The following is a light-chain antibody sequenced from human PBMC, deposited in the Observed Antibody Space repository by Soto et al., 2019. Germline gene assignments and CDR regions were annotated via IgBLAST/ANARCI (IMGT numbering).Light chain of an antibody. CDR3: QRYNRAPLT. J-gene: IGKJ4*01. CDR2: AAP. V-gene: IGKV1-27*01. Sequence: DLQMTQSPSSLSAAVGDRASITCRASQAISNFLACYQQQPGKVPNLLIYAAPNLQSGVTSRYSFSGSGKNFTLTSSNRHPEVVASYYSQRYNRAPLTVAGETKVHIK. CDR1: QAISNF.